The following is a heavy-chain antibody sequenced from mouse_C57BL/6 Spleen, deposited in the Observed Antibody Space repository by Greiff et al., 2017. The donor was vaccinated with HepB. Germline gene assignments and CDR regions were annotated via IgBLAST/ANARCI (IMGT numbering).Heavy chain of an antibody. J-gene: IGHJ1*03. CDR1: GYAFSSSW. CDR3: ARCRIYDGYYVWYFDV. Sequence: QVQLKESGPELVKPGASVKISCKASGYAFSSSWMNWVKQRPGKGLEWIGRIYPGDGDTNYNGKFKGKATLTADKSSSTAYMQLSSLTSEDSAVYFCARCRIYDGYYVWYFDVWGTGTTVTVSS. V-gene: IGHV1-82*01. CDR2: IYPGDGDT. D-gene: IGHD2-3*01.